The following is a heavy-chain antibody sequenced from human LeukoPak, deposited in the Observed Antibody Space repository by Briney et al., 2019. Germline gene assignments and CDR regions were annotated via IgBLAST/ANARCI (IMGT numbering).Heavy chain of an antibody. J-gene: IGHJ4*02. CDR3: AKGGSWGGVKIDY. D-gene: IGHD3-16*01. CDR1: GFTVSSNY. CDR2: IYSGGST. Sequence: GGSLRLSCAASGFTVSSNYMSWVRQAPGKGLEWASVIYSGGSTYYADSVKGRFTISRDNSKNTLYLQMNSLRAEDTAVYYCAKGGSWGGVKIDYWGQGTLVTVSS. V-gene: IGHV3-53*01.